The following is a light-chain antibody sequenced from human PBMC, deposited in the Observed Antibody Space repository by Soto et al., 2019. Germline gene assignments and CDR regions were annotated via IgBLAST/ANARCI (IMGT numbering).Light chain of an antibody. CDR1: NIENKN. CDR2: SDD. V-gene: IGLV3-9*01. J-gene: IGLJ2*01. Sequence: SYELTQPLSVSVALGQTTRITCGGNNIENKNVHWYQQRPGQAPVLVIYSDDNRHSGIPERFSGSNSGNTATLTINRAQAGDEADYYCQVWDSSTVVFGGGTQLTVL. CDR3: QVWDSSTVV.